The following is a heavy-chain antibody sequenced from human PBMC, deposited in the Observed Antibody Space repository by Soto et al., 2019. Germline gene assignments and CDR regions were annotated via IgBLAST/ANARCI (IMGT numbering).Heavy chain of an antibody. CDR1: GFTFSSYG. V-gene: IGHV3-33*08. Sequence: QVQLVESGGGVVQPGRSLRLSCAASGFTFSSYGMHWVRQAPGKGLEWLAVIWYDGSNKYYADSVKGRFTISRDNSKNTLYLQMNSLRAEDTAVYYCASGGLTRFDYWGQGTLVTVSS. D-gene: IGHD2-2*01. CDR2: IWYDGSNK. CDR3: ASGGLTRFDY. J-gene: IGHJ4*02.